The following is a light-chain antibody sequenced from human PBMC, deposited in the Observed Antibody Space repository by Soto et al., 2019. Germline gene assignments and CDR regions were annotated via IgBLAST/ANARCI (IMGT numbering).Light chain of an antibody. CDR1: HSVSNN. CDR3: QQYNKWPPVT. CDR2: GAS. Sequence: EMVMTRSPATLSVSPGDGATISCRASHSVSNNLAWYQQKPGQAPRLLIYGASTRATGIPGRSSGSGSGTEFTLTISSLQSEDFAVYYCQQYNKWPPVTFGGGTKVDIK. J-gene: IGKJ4*01. V-gene: IGKV3-15*01.